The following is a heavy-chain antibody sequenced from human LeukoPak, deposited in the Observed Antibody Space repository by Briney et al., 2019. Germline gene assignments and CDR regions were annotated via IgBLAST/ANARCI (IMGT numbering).Heavy chain of an antibody. D-gene: IGHD1-26*01. CDR1: GFTFSSYA. CDR3: AKKAVGTATGGPFDY. Sequence: GGSLRLSCAASGFTFSSYAMSWVRQAPGKGLEWVSVISDSGSSTYYADSVKGRFTISRDNSKNTMYLQMNSLKAEDTAVHYCAKKAVGTATGGPFDYWGQGTLVIVSS. CDR2: ISDSGSST. J-gene: IGHJ4*02. V-gene: IGHV3-23*01.